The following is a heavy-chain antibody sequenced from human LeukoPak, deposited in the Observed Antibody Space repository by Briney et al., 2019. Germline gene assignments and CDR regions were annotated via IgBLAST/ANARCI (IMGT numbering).Heavy chain of an antibody. CDR2: ISYDGSNK. J-gene: IGHJ4*02. V-gene: IGHV3-30-3*01. CDR3: ARAPDSHIVVVPAALDY. Sequence: PGGSLRLSCAASGFTFSSYAMHWVRQAPGKGLEWVAVISYDGSNKYYADSVKGRFTISRDNSKNTLYLQMNSLRAEDTAVYYCARAPDSHIVVVPAALDYWGQGTLVTVSP. CDR1: GFTFSSYA. D-gene: IGHD2-2*01.